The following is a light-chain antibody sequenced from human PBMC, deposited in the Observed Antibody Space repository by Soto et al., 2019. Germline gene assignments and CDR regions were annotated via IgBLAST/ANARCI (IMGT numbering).Light chain of an antibody. CDR1: RGIGSS. J-gene: IGKJ2*01. CDR3: QQANSFPPT. Sequence: DIQMTQSPSRVSASVGDRITLTCRASRGIGSSLAWYQQKPGKAPKLLIHSASTLQSGVASRFSGRGSGTDFALNISSLQPEDFATYYCQQANSFPPTFGQGTKLEIK. CDR2: SAS. V-gene: IGKV1D-12*01.